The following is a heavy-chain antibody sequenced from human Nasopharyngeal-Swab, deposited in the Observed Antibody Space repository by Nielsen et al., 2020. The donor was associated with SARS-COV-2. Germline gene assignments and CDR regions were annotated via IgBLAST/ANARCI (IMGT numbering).Heavy chain of an antibody. Sequence: GGSLRLSCAASGFTFSSYAMSWVRQAPGKGLEWVSAISGSGGSTYYADSVKGRFTISRDNSKNTLYLQMNSLRAEDTAVYYCAKDLQFLTRHQLLLSAPLDYWGQGTLVTVSS. CDR2: ISGSGGST. D-gene: IGHD2-2*01. J-gene: IGHJ4*02. V-gene: IGHV3-23*01. CDR3: AKDLQFLTRHQLLLSAPLDY. CDR1: GFTFSSYA.